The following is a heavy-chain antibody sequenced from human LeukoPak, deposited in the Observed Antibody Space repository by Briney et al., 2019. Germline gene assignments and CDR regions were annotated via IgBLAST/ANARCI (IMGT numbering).Heavy chain of an antibody. J-gene: IGHJ4*02. CDR3: ALRASTNIPGY. V-gene: IGHV3-30-3*01. CDR2: ISYGGSNK. D-gene: IGHD2/OR15-2a*01. Sequence: GGSLRLSCAASGFTFSSYAMHWVRQAPGKGLEWVAVISYGGSNKYYADSVKGRFTISRDNSKNTLHLQMNSLRAEDTAVYYCALRASTNIPGYWGQGTLVTVSS. CDR1: GFTFSSYA.